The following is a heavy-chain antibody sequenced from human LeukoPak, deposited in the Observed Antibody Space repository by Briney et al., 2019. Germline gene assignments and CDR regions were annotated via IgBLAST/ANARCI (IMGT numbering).Heavy chain of an antibody. CDR2: IYYSGST. CDR1: GGSISSYY. Sequence: SETLSLTCTVAGGSISSYYWSWIRQPPGKGLEWIGYIYYSGSTNYNPSLKSRVTTSVDTSKNQFSLKLSSVTAADTAVYYCTRDRINWGLDYWGQGTLVTVSS. CDR3: TRDRINWGLDY. D-gene: IGHD7-27*01. V-gene: IGHV4-59*01. J-gene: IGHJ4*02.